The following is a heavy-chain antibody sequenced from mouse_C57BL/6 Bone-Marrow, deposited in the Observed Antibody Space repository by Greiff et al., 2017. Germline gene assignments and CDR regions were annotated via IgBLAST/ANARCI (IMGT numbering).Heavy chain of an antibody. CDR1: GFNIKDYY. J-gene: IGHJ4*01. CDR2: IDPEDGDT. D-gene: IGHD1-1*01. V-gene: IGHV14-1*01. CDR3: TTGSNYYAMDY. Sequence: VHVKQSGAELVRPGASVKLSCTASGFNIKDYYMHWVKQRPEQGLEWIGRIDPEDGDTEYAPKFQGKATMTADTSSNTAYLQLSSLTSEDTAVYYCTTGSNYYAMDYWGQGTSVTVSS.